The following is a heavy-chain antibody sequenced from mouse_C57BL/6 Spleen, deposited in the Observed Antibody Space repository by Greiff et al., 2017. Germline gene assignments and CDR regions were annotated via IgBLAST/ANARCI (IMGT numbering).Heavy chain of an antibody. CDR2: INPNNGGT. CDR3: ARSASGYGSSFDY. J-gene: IGHJ2*01. V-gene: IGHV1-26*01. D-gene: IGHD1-1*01. CDR1: GYTFTDYY. Sequence: EVQLQQSGPELVKPGASVKISCKASGYTFTDYYMNWVKQSHGKSLEWIGDINPNNGGTSYNQKFKGKATLTVDKSSSTAYMELRSLTSEDSAVYYCARSASGYGSSFDYWGQGTTLTVSS.